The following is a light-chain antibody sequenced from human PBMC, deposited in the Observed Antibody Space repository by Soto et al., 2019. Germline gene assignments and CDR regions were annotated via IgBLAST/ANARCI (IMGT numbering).Light chain of an antibody. V-gene: IGLV7-43*01. J-gene: IGLJ3*02. CDR3: LLYYAGAWV. CDR2: STS. Sequence: QAVVAQESSLTVSPGGTVTLTCASSTGAVTSGHYPNWFQQKPGHAPRALIYSTSRRHSWTPARFSGSLLGGKAALTLSGVQPEDEAEYSCLLYYAGAWVFGGGTKLTVL. CDR1: TGAVTSGHY.